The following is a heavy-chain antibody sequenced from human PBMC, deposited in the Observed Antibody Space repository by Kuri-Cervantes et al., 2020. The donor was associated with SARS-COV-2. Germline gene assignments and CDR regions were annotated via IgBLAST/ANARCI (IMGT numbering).Heavy chain of an antibody. Sequence: LSLTCAASGFTFSSYAMHWVRQAPGKGLEWVAVISYDGSNKYYADSVKGRFTISRDNSKNTLYLQMNSLRAEDTAVYYCARDRGIAARPAIFDYWGQGTLVTVSS. J-gene: IGHJ4*02. CDR2: ISYDGSNK. V-gene: IGHV3-30-3*01. CDR1: GFTFSSYA. CDR3: ARDRGIAARPAIFDY. D-gene: IGHD6-6*01.